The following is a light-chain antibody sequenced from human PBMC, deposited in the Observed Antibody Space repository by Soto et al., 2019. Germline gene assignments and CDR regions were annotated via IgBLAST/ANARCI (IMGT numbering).Light chain of an antibody. CDR2: GAS. Sequence: EIVMTQSPATLSVSPGERATLSCRASQSVSSNLAWYQQKHGQTPRLLIYGASTRATGIPARFTGSGSGTDFTLTISSLQSEDFAVYYCQQYINWPSWTFGPGTKVDIK. CDR3: QQYINWPSWT. J-gene: IGKJ1*01. CDR1: QSVSSN. V-gene: IGKV3-15*01.